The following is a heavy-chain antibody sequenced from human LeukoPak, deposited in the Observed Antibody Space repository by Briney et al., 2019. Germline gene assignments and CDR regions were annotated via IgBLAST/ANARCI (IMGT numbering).Heavy chain of an antibody. CDR3: ARTDYGGNSGSFDI. V-gene: IGHV1-2*02. J-gene: IGHJ3*02. D-gene: IGHD4-23*01. Sequence: ASVKVSCKASGYTFTNYAMNWVRQAPGQGLEWMGWINPNSGGTNYAQKFQGRVTMTRDTSISTAYMELSRLRSDDTAVYYCARTDYGGNSGSFDIWGQGTMVTVSS. CDR2: INPNSGGT. CDR1: GYTFTNYA.